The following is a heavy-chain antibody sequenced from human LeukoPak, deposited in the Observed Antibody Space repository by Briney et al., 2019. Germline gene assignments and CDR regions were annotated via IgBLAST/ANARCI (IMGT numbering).Heavy chain of an antibody. Sequence: GGSLRLSCAASGFTFSSYGMHWVRQAPGKGLEWVAFIRYDGSNKYYADSVKGRFTISRDNSKNTLYLQMTSLRAEGTAVYYCARVPATGTAFDDWGQGTLVTVSS. CDR3: ARVPATGTAFDD. D-gene: IGHD6-13*01. J-gene: IGHJ4*02. CDR1: GFTFSSYG. CDR2: IRYDGSNK. V-gene: IGHV3-30*02.